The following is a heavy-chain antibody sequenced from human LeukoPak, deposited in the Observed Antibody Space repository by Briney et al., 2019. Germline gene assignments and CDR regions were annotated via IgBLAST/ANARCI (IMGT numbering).Heavy chain of an antibody. CDR3: AKGRAVAGTGMFDY. CDR2: ISGSGGGT. D-gene: IGHD6-19*01. CDR1: GFTFSSYA. V-gene: IGHV3-23*01. Sequence: GGSLRLSCAVSGFTFSSYAMSWVRQAPGKGLEWVAAISGSGGGTDYADSVKGRFTISRGNSKNTLYLQMNSLRAEDTAVYYCAKGRAVAGTGMFDYWGQGTLVTVSS. J-gene: IGHJ4*02.